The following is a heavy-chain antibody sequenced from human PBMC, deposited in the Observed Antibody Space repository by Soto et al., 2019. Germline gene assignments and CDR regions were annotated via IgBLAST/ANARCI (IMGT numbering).Heavy chain of an antibody. CDR2: ISDSGGTS. CDR3: AKRPRALLTFDY. D-gene: IGHD1-26*01. Sequence: EVQVVDPGGGLVQPGGSLRLSCAASGFIFSNYVMSWVRQAPGKGLEWVSSISDSGGTSYYADSVKGRFTISRDNSKNTLYLQMNSLRAEDTAIYYCAKRPRALLTFDYWGQGTLVTVSS. V-gene: IGHV3-23*04. J-gene: IGHJ4*02. CDR1: GFIFSNYV.